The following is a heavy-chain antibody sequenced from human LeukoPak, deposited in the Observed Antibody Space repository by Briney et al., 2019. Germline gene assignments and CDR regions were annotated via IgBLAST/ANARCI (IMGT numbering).Heavy chain of an antibody. CDR1: GYTFTNYA. CDR3: ARVGAQGIVVVYMSYFDY. CDR2: ISAYNGNT. D-gene: IGHD3-22*01. V-gene: IGHV1-18*01. Sequence: ASVKVSCKASGYTFTNYAISWVRQAPGQGLEWMGWISAYNGNTNYAQNLQGRATMTTDTSTSTAYMELRSLRSDDTAVYYCARVGAQGIVVVYMSYFDYWGQGTLVTVSS. J-gene: IGHJ4*02.